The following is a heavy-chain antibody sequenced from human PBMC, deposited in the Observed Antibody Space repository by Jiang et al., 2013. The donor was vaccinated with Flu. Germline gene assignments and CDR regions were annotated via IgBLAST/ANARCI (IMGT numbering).Heavy chain of an antibody. J-gene: IGHJ4*02. CDR1: GGSISSYY. CDR2: IYYSGST. D-gene: IGHD5-24*01. Sequence: VQLVESGPGLVKPSETLSLTCTVSGGSISSYYWSWIRQPPGKGLEWIGYIYYSGSTNYNPSLKSRVTISVDTSKNQFSLKLSSVTAADTAVYYCARGRRDGYNLGYWGQGTLVTVSS. V-gene: IGHV4-59*01. CDR3: ARGRRDGYNLGY.